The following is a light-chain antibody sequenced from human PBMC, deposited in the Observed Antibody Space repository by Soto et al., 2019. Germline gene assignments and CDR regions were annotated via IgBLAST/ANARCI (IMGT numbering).Light chain of an antibody. Sequence: DIQMTQSPSTLSASVGDRVTITCRASQSISTWLAWYQQKPGKAPKLLIYGASSLESGVPSRFSGSGSVTEFTLIIDSLQPDDFATYYCQQCSSSSPTFGQGTKLEIK. CDR3: QQCSSSSPT. V-gene: IGKV1-5*01. J-gene: IGKJ2*01. CDR2: GAS. CDR1: QSISTW.